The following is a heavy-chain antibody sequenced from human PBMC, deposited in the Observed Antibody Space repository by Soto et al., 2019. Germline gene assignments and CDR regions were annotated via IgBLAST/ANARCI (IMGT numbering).Heavy chain of an antibody. CDR2: INPSGGST. J-gene: IGHJ6*02. D-gene: IGHD3-16*01. V-gene: IGHV1-46*01. Sequence: ASVKVSCKASGYTFTSYYMHWVRQAPGQGLEWMGIINPSGGSTSYAQKFQGRVTMTRDTSTSTVYMELSSLRSEDTAVYYCARWGRVVKSIPHSPYGMDVWGQGTTVTVSS. CDR1: GYTFTSYY. CDR3: ARWGRVVKSIPHSPYGMDV.